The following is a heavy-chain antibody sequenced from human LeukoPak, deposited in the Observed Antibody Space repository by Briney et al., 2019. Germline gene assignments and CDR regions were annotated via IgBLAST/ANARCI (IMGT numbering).Heavy chain of an antibody. D-gene: IGHD1-26*01. CDR1: GYTFTSYA. CDR2: INAGNGNT. Sequence: ASVKVSCKASGYTFTSYAMHWVRQAPGQRLEWMGWINAGNGNTKYSQKFQGRVTITRDTSASTAYMELSSLRSEDTAVYYCARDRGSGDWFDPWGQGTLVTVSS. J-gene: IGHJ5*02. V-gene: IGHV1-3*01. CDR3: ARDRGSGDWFDP.